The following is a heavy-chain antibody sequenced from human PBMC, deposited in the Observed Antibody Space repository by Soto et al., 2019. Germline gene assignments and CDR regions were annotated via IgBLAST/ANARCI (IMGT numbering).Heavy chain of an antibody. D-gene: IGHD3-22*01. CDR1: GFTFSSYE. Sequence: GGSLRLSCAASGFTFSSYEMNWVRQAPGKGLEWVSYISSSGSTIYYADSVKGRFTISRDNAKNSLYLQMNSLRAEDTAVYYGARARDSSGYYVAFDIWGQGTMVTVSS. CDR3: ARARDSSGYYVAFDI. CDR2: ISSSGSTI. J-gene: IGHJ3*02. V-gene: IGHV3-48*03.